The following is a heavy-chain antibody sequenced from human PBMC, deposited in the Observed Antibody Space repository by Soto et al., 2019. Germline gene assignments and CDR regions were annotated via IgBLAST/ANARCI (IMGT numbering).Heavy chain of an antibody. Sequence: QVLLVESGGGVVQPGRSLRLSCAASGFTFSSYAMHWVHQAPGKGLEWVAVISYDGSNKYYADSVKGRFTISRDNSKNTLYLQMNSLRAEDTAVYYCARDPGSGWPPFDYWGQGTLVTVSS. CDR3: ARDPGSGWPPFDY. J-gene: IGHJ4*02. CDR1: GFTFSSYA. D-gene: IGHD6-19*01. V-gene: IGHV3-30-3*01. CDR2: ISYDGSNK.